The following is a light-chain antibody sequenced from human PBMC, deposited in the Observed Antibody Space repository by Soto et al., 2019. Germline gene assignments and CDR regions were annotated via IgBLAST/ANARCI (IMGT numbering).Light chain of an antibody. CDR2: GAS. CDR1: QSVSSN. CDR3: QQYGSAPFT. V-gene: IGKV3-15*01. J-gene: IGKJ3*01. Sequence: EIVMTQSPATLSVSPGERATLSCRASQSVSSNLAWYQQKPGQAPRLLIYGASTRATGIPARISGSGSGTDFTLTISRLEPEDFAVYYCQQYGSAPFTFGPGTKVDI.